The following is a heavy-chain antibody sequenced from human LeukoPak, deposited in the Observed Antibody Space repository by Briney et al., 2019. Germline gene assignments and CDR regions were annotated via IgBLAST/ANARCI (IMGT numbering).Heavy chain of an antibody. Sequence: PGGSLRLSCAASGFTFSSYAMHWVRQAPGKGLEWVAVISYDGSNKYYADSVKGRFTISRDNSKNTLYLQMNSLRAEDTAVYYCARGITVTTMFFDYWGQGTLVTVSS. CDR1: GFTFSSYA. CDR2: ISYDGSNK. D-gene: IGHD4-11*01. J-gene: IGHJ4*02. V-gene: IGHV3-30-3*01. CDR3: ARGITVTTMFFDY.